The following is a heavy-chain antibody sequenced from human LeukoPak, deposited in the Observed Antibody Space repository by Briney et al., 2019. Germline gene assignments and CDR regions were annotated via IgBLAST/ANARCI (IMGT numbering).Heavy chain of an antibody. CDR3: ASGWYYDSSGYYVDAFDF. CDR1: GFTFSSYG. Sequence: GGSLRLFCAASGFTFSSYGMHWVRQAPGKGLEWVAVIWYDGSNKYYADSVKGRFTISRDNSKNTLYLQMNSLRAEDTAVYYCASGWYYDSSGYYVDAFDFWGQGTMVTVSS. D-gene: IGHD3-22*01. J-gene: IGHJ3*01. CDR2: IWYDGSNK. V-gene: IGHV3-33*01.